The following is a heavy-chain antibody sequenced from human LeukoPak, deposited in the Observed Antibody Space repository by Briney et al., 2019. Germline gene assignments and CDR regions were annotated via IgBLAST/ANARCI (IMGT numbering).Heavy chain of an antibody. J-gene: IGHJ3*02. CDR3: AKCYDTSGRRASDI. Sequence: GGSLRLSCAASRFTFSSYAMNWVRQAPGKGLEWVSAISVDGSHTYYADSLKGRFTISRDNSKNTLSLQMNSLRVEDTAVYYCAKCYDTSGRRASDIWGQGTMVTVSS. CDR2: ISVDGSHT. V-gene: IGHV3-23*01. D-gene: IGHD3-22*01. CDR1: RFTFSSYA.